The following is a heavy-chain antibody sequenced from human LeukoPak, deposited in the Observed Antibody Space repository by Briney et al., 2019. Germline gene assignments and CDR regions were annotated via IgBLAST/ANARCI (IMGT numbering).Heavy chain of an antibody. CDR2: INPNSGGT. CDR3: PRGPRSIAARRGNWFDP. V-gene: IGHV1-2*06. D-gene: IGHD6-6*01. J-gene: IGHJ5*02. CDR1: GYTFTGYY. Sequence: GASVKVSCKASGYTFTGYYMHWMRQAPGQGLEWLGRINPNSGGTNYAQKFQGRATMTRDTSISTAYMELSRLRSDDTAVYYCPRGPRSIAARRGNWFDPWGQGTLVTVSS.